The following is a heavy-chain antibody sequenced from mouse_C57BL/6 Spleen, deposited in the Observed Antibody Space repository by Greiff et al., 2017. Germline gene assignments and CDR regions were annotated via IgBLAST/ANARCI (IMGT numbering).Heavy chain of an antibody. Sequence: VMLVESGPELVKPGASVKISCKASGYAFSSSWMNWVKQRPGKGLEWIGRLYPGDGDTNYNGKFKGKATLTADKSSSTTYMQLSILTSEDSAVYVCARWDYDYDYLFAYWGQGTLVTVSA. CDR1: GYAFSSSW. D-gene: IGHD2-4*01. V-gene: IGHV1-82*01. CDR2: LYPGDGDT. CDR3: ARWDYDYDYLFAY. J-gene: IGHJ3*01.